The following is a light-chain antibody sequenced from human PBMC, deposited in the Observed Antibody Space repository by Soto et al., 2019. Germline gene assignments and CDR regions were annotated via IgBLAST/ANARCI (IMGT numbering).Light chain of an antibody. CDR3: QQSYNTPHLT. CDR2: AAS. V-gene: IGKV1-39*01. CDR1: QSIRSY. J-gene: IGKJ4*01. Sequence: DIQMTQSPSSLSASVGDRVTITCRASQSIRSYLNWYQQKPGKAPKLLIYAASTLQSGVPSRFSGSGSGTVFTLTISSLQPEDFATYYCQQSYNTPHLTYGGGTKVEIK.